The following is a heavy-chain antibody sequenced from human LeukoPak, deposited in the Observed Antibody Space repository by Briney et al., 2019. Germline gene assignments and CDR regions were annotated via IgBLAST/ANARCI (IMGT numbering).Heavy chain of an antibody. CDR1: GFTFSSYW. V-gene: IGHV3-7*01. D-gene: IGHD3-10*01. CDR3: ARDQARGRFGELLYRYYYGMDV. J-gene: IGHJ6*02. CDR2: IKQDGSEK. Sequence: GGSLRLSCAASGFTFSSYWMSWVRQAPGKGLEWVANIKQDGSEKYYVDSVKGRFTISRDNAKNSLYLQMNSLRAEDTAVYYCARDQARGRFGELLYRYYYGMDVWGQGTTVTVSS.